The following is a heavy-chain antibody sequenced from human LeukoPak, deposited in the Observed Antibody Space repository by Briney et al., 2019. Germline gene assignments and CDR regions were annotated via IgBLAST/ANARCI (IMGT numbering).Heavy chain of an antibody. J-gene: IGHJ4*02. CDR1: GYTFTNYY. CDR3: AREGEIGYDLSDY. CDR2: INPSGGST. D-gene: IGHD5-12*01. Sequence: ASVKVSCKASGYTFTNYYMNWVRQAPGQGLEWMGVINPSGGSTSYAQKFQGRVTVTRDTSTSTVYMELSSLRSEDTAMYYCAREGEIGYDLSDYWGQGTLVTVSS. V-gene: IGHV1-46*01.